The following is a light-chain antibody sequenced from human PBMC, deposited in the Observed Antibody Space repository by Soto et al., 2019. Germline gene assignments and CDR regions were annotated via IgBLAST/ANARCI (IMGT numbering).Light chain of an antibody. CDR3: QQYQDWPPYT. CDR2: AAS. CDR1: QSVSRN. J-gene: IGKJ2*01. V-gene: IGKV3-15*01. Sequence: EIVMTQSPATLSVSPGERATLSCRASQSVSRNLAWFQQKPGQAPGLLIYAASTRATGIPARFSGSGSGTEFTLTITSLQSEDFAVYYCQQYQDWPPYTFCQGTKLE.